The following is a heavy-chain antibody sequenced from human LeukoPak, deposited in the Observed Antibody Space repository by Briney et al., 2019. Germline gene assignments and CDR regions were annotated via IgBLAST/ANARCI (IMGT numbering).Heavy chain of an antibody. Sequence: GGSLRLSCAASGFTFSSYSMKWVRQAPGEGLEWVSSISRGRTYTYYADSVKGRFTISRDNAKNSLYLQMNSLRAEDTAVYYCARDSTQFWSGYYGYWGQGTLVTVSS. V-gene: IGHV3-21*01. CDR3: ARDSTQFWSGYYGY. CDR1: GFTFSSYS. D-gene: IGHD3-3*01. CDR2: ISRGRTYT. J-gene: IGHJ4*02.